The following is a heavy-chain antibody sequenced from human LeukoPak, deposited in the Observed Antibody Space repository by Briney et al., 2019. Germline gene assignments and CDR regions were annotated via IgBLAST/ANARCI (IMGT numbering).Heavy chain of an antibody. J-gene: IGHJ4*02. CDR1: GFTFSAYA. CDR2: ISYDGSNK. CDR3: ARVSPNTVTTLQYFDY. V-gene: IGHV3-30*04. Sequence: GGSLRLSCAASGFTFSAYAMHWVRQAPGKGLQWVAVISYDGSNKYYANSVKGRFTISRDNAKNSLYLQMNSLRAEDTAVYYCARVSPNTVTTLQYFDYWGQGTLVTVSS. D-gene: IGHD4-17*01.